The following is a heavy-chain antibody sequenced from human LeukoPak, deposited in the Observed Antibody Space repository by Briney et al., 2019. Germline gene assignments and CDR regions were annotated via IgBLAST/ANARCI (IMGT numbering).Heavy chain of an antibody. J-gene: IGHJ4*02. CDR2: INPSGGST. V-gene: IGHV1-46*01. CDR1: GYTFTSYY. CDR3: ARGGFDCSGGSCYSDGLNY. D-gene: IGHD2-15*01. Sequence: ASVKVSCKASGYTFTSYYMHWVRQAPGQGLEWMGIINPSGGSTSYAQKFQGRVTMTRDTSTSTVYMELSSLRSEDTAVYYCARGGFDCSGGSCYSDGLNYWGQGTLVTVSS.